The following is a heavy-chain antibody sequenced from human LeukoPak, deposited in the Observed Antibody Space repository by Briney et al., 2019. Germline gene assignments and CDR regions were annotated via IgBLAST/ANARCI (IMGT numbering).Heavy chain of an antibody. CDR1: GGSISSYY. CDR3: ARGRNMVRGVCFDY. Sequence: SETLSLTCTVSGGSISSYYWSWTRQPPGKGLEWIGSIYHSGSTYYNPSLKSRVTISVDTSKNQFSLKLSSVTAADTAVYYCARGRNMVRGVCFDYWGQGTLVTVSS. D-gene: IGHD3-10*01. CDR2: IYHSGST. J-gene: IGHJ4*02. V-gene: IGHV4-59*01.